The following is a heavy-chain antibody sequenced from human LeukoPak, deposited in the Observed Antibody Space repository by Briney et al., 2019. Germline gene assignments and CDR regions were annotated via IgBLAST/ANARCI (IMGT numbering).Heavy chain of an antibody. CDR1: GYTFTSYG. CDR3: ARDRPDYYYGMDV. V-gene: IGHV1-18*01. Sequence: ASVKVSCKASGYTFTSYGISWVRRAPGQGLEWMGWISAYNGKTNYAQKLQGRVAMTRNTSISTAYMELSSLRSEDTAVYYCARDRPDYYYGMDVWGQGTTVTVSS. CDR2: ISAYNGKT. J-gene: IGHJ6*02.